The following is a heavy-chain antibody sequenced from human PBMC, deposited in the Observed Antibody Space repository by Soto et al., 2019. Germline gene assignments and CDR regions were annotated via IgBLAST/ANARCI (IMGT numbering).Heavy chain of an antibody. D-gene: IGHD2-15*01. Sequence: ASVKVSCKASGYTFTGYYMHWVRQAPGQGLEWMGWINPNSGGTNYAQKFQGWVTMTRDTSISTAYMGLSRLRSDDTAVYYCARRRAHCSGGSCYAPALDYYGMDVWGQGTTVTVSS. CDR1: GYTFTGYY. J-gene: IGHJ6*02. CDR2: INPNSGGT. CDR3: ARRRAHCSGGSCYAPALDYYGMDV. V-gene: IGHV1-2*04.